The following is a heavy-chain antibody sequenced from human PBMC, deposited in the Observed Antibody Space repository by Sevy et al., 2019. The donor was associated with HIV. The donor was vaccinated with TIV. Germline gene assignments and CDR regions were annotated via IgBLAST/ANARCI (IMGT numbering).Heavy chain of an antibody. D-gene: IGHD3-22*01. CDR2: ISWNSGSI. V-gene: IGHV3-9*01. J-gene: IGHJ4*02. Sequence: GGSLRLSCAASGFTFDDYAMHWVRQAPGKGLEWVSGISWNSGSIGYADSVKGRFTISRDNAKNSLYLQMNSLRAEDTALYYCAKGETYYYDSSGLPSLGWDQGTLVTVSS. CDR1: GFTFDDYA. CDR3: AKGETYYYDSSGLPSLG.